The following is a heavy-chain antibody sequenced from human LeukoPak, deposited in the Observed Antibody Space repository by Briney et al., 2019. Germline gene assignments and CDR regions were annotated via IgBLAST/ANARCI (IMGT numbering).Heavy chain of an antibody. CDR3: ARPSWYVY. J-gene: IGHJ4*02. CDR1: GFTFDDYA. V-gene: IGHV3-9*01. CDR2: ISWNSGSI. Sequence: KPGGSLRLSCAASGFTFDDYAMHWVRQAPGKGLEWVSGISWNSGSIGYADSVKGRFTISRDNAKNSLYLQMNSLRAEDTAVYYCARPSWYVYWGQGTLVTVSS. D-gene: IGHD6-13*01.